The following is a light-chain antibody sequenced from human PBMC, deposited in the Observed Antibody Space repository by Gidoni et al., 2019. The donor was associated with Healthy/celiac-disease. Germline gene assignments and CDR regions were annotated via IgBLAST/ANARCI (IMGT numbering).Light chain of an antibody. CDR3: QQYGSSRTWT. J-gene: IGKJ1*01. V-gene: IGKV3-20*01. Sequence: IVLTQSPCTLSLSPGERATLSCRASQSVSSSYLAWYQQKPGQAPRLLIYGASSRATGIPDRFSGSGSGTDFTLTISRLEHEDVAVYYCQQYGSSRTWTFGQGTKVEIK. CDR1: QSVSSSY. CDR2: GAS.